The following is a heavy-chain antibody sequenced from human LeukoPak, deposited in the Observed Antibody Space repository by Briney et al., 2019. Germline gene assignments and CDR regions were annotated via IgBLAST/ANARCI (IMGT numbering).Heavy chain of an antibody. Sequence: PSETLSLTCTASGASISNYYWSWIRQTPGKGLEWMGHIHTSGESRYYPSRESRLTMSIDTSRNQLSLKLTSVTAADTAVYFCARLGSYHDFWDQGALVTVSS. CDR2: IHTSGES. CDR3: ARLGSYHDF. CDR1: GASISNYY. V-gene: IGHV4-4*09. J-gene: IGHJ4*02. D-gene: IGHD1-26*01.